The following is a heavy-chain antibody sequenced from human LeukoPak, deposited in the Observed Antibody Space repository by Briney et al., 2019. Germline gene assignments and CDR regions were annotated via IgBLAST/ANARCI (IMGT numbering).Heavy chain of an antibody. J-gene: IGHJ4*02. V-gene: IGHV7-4-1*02. CDR2: INTNTGNP. CDR3: ARGDDYVWGSYRPVEY. CDR1: GYTFTSYA. D-gene: IGHD3-16*02. Sequence: ASVKVSCKASGYTFTSYAMNWVRQAPGQGLEWMGWINTNTGNPTYAQGFTGRFVFTLDTSVSTAYLQISSLKAEDTAVYYCARGDDYVWGSYRPVEYWGQGTLVTVSS.